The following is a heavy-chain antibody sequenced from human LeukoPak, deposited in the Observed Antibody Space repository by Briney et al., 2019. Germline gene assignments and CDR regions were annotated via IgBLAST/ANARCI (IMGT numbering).Heavy chain of an antibody. D-gene: IGHD2/OR15-2a*01. J-gene: IGHJ4*02. CDR2: ISYDGDKK. Sequence: GGSLRLSCAASGFTFSDYAMHWIRQAPGKGLEWVAVISYDGDKKYYPDSAKGRFTISRDDSRNALYLQVSSVGAEDTAVYYCVKDMNSGSPLYYFQSWGQGTLVTVSS. V-gene: IGHV3-30*18. CDR1: GFTFSDYA. CDR3: VKDMNSGSPLYYFQS.